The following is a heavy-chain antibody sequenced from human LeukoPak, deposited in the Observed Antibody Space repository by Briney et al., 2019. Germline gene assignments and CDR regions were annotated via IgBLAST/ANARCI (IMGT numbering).Heavy chain of an antibody. CDR2: INHSGST. V-gene: IGHV4-34*01. Sequence: SETLSLTCAVYGGSFSGYYWSWIRQPPGKGLGWIGEINHSGSTNYNPSLKSRVTISVDTSKNQFSLKLSSVTAADTAVYYYARESTVIDKGIDYWGQGTLVTVSS. D-gene: IGHD4-17*01. J-gene: IGHJ4*02. CDR3: ARESTVIDKGIDY. CDR1: GGSFSGYY.